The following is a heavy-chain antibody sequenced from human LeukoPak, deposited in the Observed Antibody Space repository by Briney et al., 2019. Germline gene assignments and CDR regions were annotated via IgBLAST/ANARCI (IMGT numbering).Heavy chain of an antibody. CDR3: AKASGGYGVYFDY. Sequence: GGSLRLSCAPFGFTFSSYGMHWVRQAPGKGLEWVAVISYDGSSKYYADSVKGRFTISRDNSKNTLYLQMNSLRAEDTAVYYCAKASGGYGVYFDYWGQGTLVTVSS. V-gene: IGHV3-30*18. CDR1: GFTFSSYG. J-gene: IGHJ4*02. D-gene: IGHD5-12*01. CDR2: ISYDGSSK.